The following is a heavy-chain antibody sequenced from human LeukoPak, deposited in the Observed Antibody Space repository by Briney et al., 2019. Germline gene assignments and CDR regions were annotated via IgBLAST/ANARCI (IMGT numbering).Heavy chain of an antibody. CDR2: INWNGGST. V-gene: IGHV3-20*04. J-gene: IGHJ3*02. D-gene: IGHD2-15*01. CDR1: GFTFDDYG. CDR3: ASRMRSCSGGSCYSGDAFDI. Sequence: GGSLRLSCAASGFTFDDYGMSWVRQAPGKGLEWVSGINWNGGSTGYADSVKGRFTIPRDNAKNSLYLQMNSLRAEDTAVYYCASRMRSCSGGSCYSGDAFDIWGQGTMVTVSS.